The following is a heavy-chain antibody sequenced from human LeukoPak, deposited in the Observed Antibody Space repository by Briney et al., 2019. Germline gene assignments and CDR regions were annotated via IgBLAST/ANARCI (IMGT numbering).Heavy chain of an antibody. D-gene: IGHD1-26*01. CDR1: GGTFSSYA. J-gene: IGHJ4*02. CDR2: IIPIFGTA. CDR3: ARDSQRIVGAYYFDY. Sequence: ASVKVSCKASGGTFSSYAISWVRQAPGQGLEWMGGIIPIFGTANYAQKFQGRVTITADEPTSTAYMELSSLRSEDTAVYYCARDSQRIVGAYYFDYWGQGTLVTVSS. V-gene: IGHV1-69*13.